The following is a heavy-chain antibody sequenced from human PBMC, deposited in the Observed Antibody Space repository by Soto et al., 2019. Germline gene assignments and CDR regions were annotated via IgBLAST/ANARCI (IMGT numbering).Heavy chain of an antibody. CDR1: GGTFSSYA. Sequence: ASVKVSCKASGGTFSSYAVSWVRQAPGQGLEWMGGIIPISDTTNYAQKFQGRVTITADESTSTAYMELSSLRSEDTAVYYCARSQGSSTSLEIYYYYYYGMDVWGQGTTVTVSS. CDR3: ARSQGSSTSLEIYYYYYYGMDV. V-gene: IGHV1-69*13. CDR2: IIPISDTT. D-gene: IGHD2-2*01. J-gene: IGHJ6*02.